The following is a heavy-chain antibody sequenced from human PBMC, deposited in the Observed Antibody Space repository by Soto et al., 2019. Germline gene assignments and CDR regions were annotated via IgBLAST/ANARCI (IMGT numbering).Heavy chain of an antibody. J-gene: IGHJ5*02. CDR3: AKDGNPIPYLTGYYRLGWFDP. CDR1: GFTFSTYA. Sequence: EVQLLESGGGLVQPGGSLRLSCAASGFTFSTYAMTWARQAPGKGLEWVSAIRGSGGSTYYADSVKGRFTISRDNSKNTLYLQMNSLRAEDTAVYYCAKDGNPIPYLTGYYRLGWFDPWGQGTLVTVSS. CDR2: IRGSGGST. D-gene: IGHD3-9*01. V-gene: IGHV3-23*01.